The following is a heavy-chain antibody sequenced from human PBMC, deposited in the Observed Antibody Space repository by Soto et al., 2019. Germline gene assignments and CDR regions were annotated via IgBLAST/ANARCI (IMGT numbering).Heavy chain of an antibody. CDR2: IRRKDYGGTT. D-gene: IGHD3-22*01. Sequence: GGSLRLSCRTSGFSFGDRDMSWFRQAPGKGLEWVGFIRRKDYGGTTEYAASVKARFTISRDDSKSIAYLQMTSLKTEDTAVYYCTRGKGSYDSSVDYWGQGTLVTVS. CDR1: GFSFGDRD. V-gene: IGHV3-49*03. CDR3: TRGKGSYDSSVDY. J-gene: IGHJ4*02.